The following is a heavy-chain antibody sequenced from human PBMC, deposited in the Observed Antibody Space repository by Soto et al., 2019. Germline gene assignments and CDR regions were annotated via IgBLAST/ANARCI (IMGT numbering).Heavy chain of an antibody. D-gene: IGHD4-17*01. CDR1: CGSISSSNW. CDR2: IYHSGST. CDR3: ERRNDYGGNYGVVDAFDI. J-gene: IGHJ3*02. V-gene: IGHV4-4*02. Sequence: SETLSLTCAVSCGSISSSNWCSWVRKHPGKGLEWIGEIYHSGSTNYNPSLKSRVTISVDKSKNQLSLKLSSVTAADTAVYYCERRNDYGGNYGVVDAFDIWEQGTTVTV.